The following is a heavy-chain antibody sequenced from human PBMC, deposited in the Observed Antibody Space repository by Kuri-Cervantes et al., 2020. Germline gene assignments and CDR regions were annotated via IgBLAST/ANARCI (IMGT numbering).Heavy chain of an antibody. CDR3: AKDAVGATTWVDY. CDR1: GFTFSSYA. CDR2: ISGSGGST. J-gene: IGHJ4*02. Sequence: GESLKISCAASGFTFSSYAMSWVRQAPGKGLEWVSAISGSGGSTYYADSVKGRFTISRDNSKNTLYLQMNSLRAEDTAVYYCAKDAVGATTWVDYWGQGTLVTVSS. V-gene: IGHV3-23*01. D-gene: IGHD1-26*01.